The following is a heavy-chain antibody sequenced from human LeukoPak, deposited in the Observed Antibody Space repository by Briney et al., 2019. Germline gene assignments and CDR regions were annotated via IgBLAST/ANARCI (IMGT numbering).Heavy chain of an antibody. J-gene: IGHJ6*02. CDR1: GYSFTDYY. CDR3: ARSKGVVAATLYGMDV. V-gene: IGHV1-69*13. D-gene: IGHD2-15*01. Sequence: SVKVSCKASGYSFTDYYMHWVRQAPGQGLEWMGGIIPIFGTANYAQKFQGRVTITADESTSTAYMELSSLRSEDTAVYYCARSKGVVAATLYGMDVWGQGTTVTVSS. CDR2: IIPIFGTA.